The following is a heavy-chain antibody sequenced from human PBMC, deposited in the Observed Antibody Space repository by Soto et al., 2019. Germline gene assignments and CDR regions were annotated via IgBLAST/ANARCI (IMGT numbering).Heavy chain of an antibody. CDR1: GFTFSSYG. CDR3: ASVGSTAEYGMDV. D-gene: IGHD2-15*01. J-gene: IGHJ6*02. CDR2: IWYDGSNK. Sequence: GGSLRLSCAASGFTFSSYGMHWVRQAPGKGLEWVAVIWYDGSNKYYADSVKGRFTISRDNSKNTLYLQMNSLRAEDTAVYYCASVGSTAEYGMDVWGQGTTVTVSS. V-gene: IGHV3-33*01.